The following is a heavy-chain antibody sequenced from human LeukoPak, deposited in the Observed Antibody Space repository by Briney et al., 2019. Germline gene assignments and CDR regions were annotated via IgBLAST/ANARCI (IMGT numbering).Heavy chain of an antibody. CDR1: GFIVNNKY. CDR2: IYNDGRT. J-gene: IGHJ3*02. V-gene: IGHV3-53*01. Sequence: PGGSLRLSCAASGFIVNNKYMTWVRQAPGKGLEWVSLIYNDGRTYYADSVKGRFTISRDNSKNTLYLQMNSLRAEDTAVYYCAKVIRWGATDAFDIWGQGTMVTVSS. D-gene: IGHD1-26*01. CDR3: AKVIRWGATDAFDI.